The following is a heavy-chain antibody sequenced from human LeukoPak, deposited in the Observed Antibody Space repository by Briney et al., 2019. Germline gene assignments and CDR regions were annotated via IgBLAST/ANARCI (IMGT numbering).Heavy chain of an antibody. Sequence: PGGSLRLSCEASGFTFSTHAMNWIRQTPGKGLEWLSVISGDVQTTTYASSVKGRFTISRDNSKNTLYLEMNSLRAEDTAIYYWAKDGYYSSANHFARLHFDLWGRGTRVTVSS. CDR2: ISGDVQTT. J-gene: IGHJ2*01. CDR1: GFTFSTHA. V-gene: IGHV3-23*01. D-gene: IGHD3-3*01. CDR3: AKDGYYSSANHFARLHFDL.